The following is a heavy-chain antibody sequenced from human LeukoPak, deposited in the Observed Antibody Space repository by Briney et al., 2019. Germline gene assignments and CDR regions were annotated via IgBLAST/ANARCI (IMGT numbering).Heavy chain of an antibody. Sequence: GGSLRLSCAASGFTISNAWMSWVRQAPGKGLEWIGRIKRKTDGGTTDYAAFVKGRFSISRDDSKNTLYLEMNSLKNEDTAVYYCTTDLGYYDTSGYPIWGQGTLVAVSS. D-gene: IGHD3-22*01. V-gene: IGHV3-15*01. CDR2: IKRKTDGGTT. CDR3: TTDLGYYDTSGYPI. CDR1: GFTISNAW. J-gene: IGHJ3*02.